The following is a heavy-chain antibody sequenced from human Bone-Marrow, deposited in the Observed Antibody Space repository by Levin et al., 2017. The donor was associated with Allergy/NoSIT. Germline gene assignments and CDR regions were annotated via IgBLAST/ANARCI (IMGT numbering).Heavy chain of an antibody. CDR1: GGSFSGYY. J-gene: IGHJ4*02. CDR2: INHSGST. Sequence: PSETLSLTCAVYGGSFSGYYWSWIRQPPGKGLEWIGEINHSGSTNYNPSLKSRVTISVDTSKNQFSLKLSSVTAADTAVYYCARGRGLYSNTHPFDYWGQGTLVTVSS. V-gene: IGHV4-34*01. D-gene: IGHD2-21*01. CDR3: ARGRGLYSNTHPFDY.